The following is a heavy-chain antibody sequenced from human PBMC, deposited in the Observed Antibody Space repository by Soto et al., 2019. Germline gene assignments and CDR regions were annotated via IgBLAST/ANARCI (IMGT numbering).Heavy chain of an antibody. Sequence: QVQLVQSGAEVKKPGASVKVSCKASGYTFTGYYIHWVRQAPGQGLEWMGCINPNSGGTNFAQRFQGWVTMTGETSISTAYMEVSRLKSDDTAVYYCARASGTATYGMDVWGQGTTVTVSS. D-gene: IGHD5-18*01. CDR2: INPNSGGT. CDR3: ARASGTATYGMDV. CDR1: GYTFTGYY. V-gene: IGHV1-2*04. J-gene: IGHJ6*02.